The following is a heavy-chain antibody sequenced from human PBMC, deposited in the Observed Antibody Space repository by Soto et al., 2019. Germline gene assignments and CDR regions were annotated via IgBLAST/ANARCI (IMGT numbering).Heavy chain of an antibody. CDR3: AKESLPEHYGDTLFDY. Sequence: EVQLLESGGTLVQAGGSLRLSCAPSGFSFSNYALSWVRQSPGKGLEWVSTFSAGGRAYYADSVKGRFTIARDSSQNTVHLQINILRPEDTAVYYCAKESLPEHYGDTLFDYWGQGTRVTVSS. V-gene: IGHV3-23*01. D-gene: IGHD4-17*01. CDR1: GFSFSNYA. J-gene: IGHJ4*02. CDR2: FSAGGRA.